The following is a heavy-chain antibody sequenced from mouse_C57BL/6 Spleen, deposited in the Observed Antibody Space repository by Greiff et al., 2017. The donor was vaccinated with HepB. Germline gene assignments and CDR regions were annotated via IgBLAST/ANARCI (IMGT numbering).Heavy chain of an antibody. CDR1: GYSFTGYY. D-gene: IGHD1-1*01. J-gene: IGHJ3*01. Sequence: EVQLQQSGPELVKPGASVKISCKASGYSFTGYYMNWVKQSPEKSLEWIGEINPSTGGTTYNQKFKAKATLTVDKSSSTAYLQLKSLTSEDSAVYYCAPFITPRTWFAYWGQGTLVTVSA. CDR3: APFITPRTWFAY. V-gene: IGHV1-42*01. CDR2: INPSTGGT.